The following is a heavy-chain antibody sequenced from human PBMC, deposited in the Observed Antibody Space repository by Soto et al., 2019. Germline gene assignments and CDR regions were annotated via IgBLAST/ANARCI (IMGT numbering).Heavy chain of an antibody. CDR3: ARRIAAAGGYYYYAFGG. Sequence: GESLKISCKGSGYNFDTYWSTWVRQMPGKGLVWMGRIDPGDSKTKYSPSLEGHISISVDTSINTTYLQWSSLKPSDTAIYYCARRIAAAGGYYYYAFGGWDQGTAFTVSS. D-gene: IGHD6-13*01. CDR1: GYNFDTYW. J-gene: IGHJ6*02. V-gene: IGHV5-10-1*01. CDR2: IDPGDSKT.